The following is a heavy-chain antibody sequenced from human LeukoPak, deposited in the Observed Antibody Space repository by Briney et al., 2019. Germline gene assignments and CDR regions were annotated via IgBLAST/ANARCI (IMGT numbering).Heavy chain of an antibody. CDR2: IYYSGST. CDR1: ADSMSSYY. CDR3: AREAHAGYCSSTSCSDAFDI. V-gene: IGHV4-59*01. J-gene: IGHJ3*02. Sequence: SETLSLTCSVSADSMSSYYWSWIRQPPGKGLEWSGYIYYSGSTNYNPSLESRVTISVDTSKTQFSLKLTSVTAADTAVYYCAREAHAGYCSSTSCSDAFDIWGQGTMVTVSS. D-gene: IGHD2-2*01.